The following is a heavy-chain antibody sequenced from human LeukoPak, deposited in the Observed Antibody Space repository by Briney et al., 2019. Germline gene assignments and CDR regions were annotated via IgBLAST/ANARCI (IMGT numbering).Heavy chain of an antibody. CDR2: IYSGGST. CDR3: ARDRRLGAAGTFDI. V-gene: IGHV3-66*01. CDR1: GFTFSAYA. D-gene: IGHD1-26*01. Sequence: GGSLRLSCEASGFTFSAYAMTWVRQAPGKGLEWVSVIYSGGSTYIANADSVKGRFTISRDNSKNTLYLQMYSLRVEDTAVYYCARDRRLGAAGTFDIWGQGTMVTVSS. J-gene: IGHJ3*02.